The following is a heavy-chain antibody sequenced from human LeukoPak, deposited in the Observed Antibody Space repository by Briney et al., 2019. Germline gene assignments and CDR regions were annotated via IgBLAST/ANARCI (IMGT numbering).Heavy chain of an antibody. Sequence: PSETLSLTCAVSGQSISSGYYWGWIRQPPGKGLEWIGSMYYSGTTYYNPSLKSRVTISVDTSKNQFYLTLSSVTAADTAVYYCARRSGDREFEYWGKGTLVTVSS. CDR3: ARRSGDREFEY. CDR2: MYYSGTT. J-gene: IGHJ4*02. D-gene: IGHD7-27*01. CDR1: GQSISSGYY. V-gene: IGHV4-38-2*01.